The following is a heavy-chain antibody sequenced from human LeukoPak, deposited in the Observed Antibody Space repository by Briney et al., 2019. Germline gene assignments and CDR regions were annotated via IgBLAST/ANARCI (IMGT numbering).Heavy chain of an antibody. D-gene: IGHD3-10*01. CDR3: ARDQLLWFGAGVRFDY. J-gene: IGHJ4*02. Sequence: ASVKVSCKASGYTFTSYGISWVRQAPGQGLEWMGWISAYNGNTNYAQKLQGRVTMTTDTSTSTAYMELRSLRSDDTAVYYCARDQLLWFGAGVRFDYGGQGPLVTVSS. CDR2: ISAYNGNT. V-gene: IGHV1-18*01. CDR1: GYTFTSYG.